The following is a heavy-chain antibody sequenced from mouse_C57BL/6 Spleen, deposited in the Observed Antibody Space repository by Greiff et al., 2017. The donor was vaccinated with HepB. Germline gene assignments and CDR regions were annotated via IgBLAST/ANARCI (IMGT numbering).Heavy chain of an antibody. CDR3: TPYGKDAMDY. CDR2: IDPENGDT. Sequence: EVQRVESGAELVRPGASVKLSCTASGFNIKDDYMHWVKQRPEQGLEWIGWIDPENGDTEYASKFQGKATITADTSSNTAYLQLSSLTSEDTAVYYCTPYGKDAMDYWGQGTSVTVSS. V-gene: IGHV14-4*01. D-gene: IGHD2-10*02. CDR1: GFNIKDDY. J-gene: IGHJ4*01.